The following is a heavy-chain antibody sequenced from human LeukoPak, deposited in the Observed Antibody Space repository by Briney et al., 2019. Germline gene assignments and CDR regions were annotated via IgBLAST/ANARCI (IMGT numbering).Heavy chain of an antibody. CDR1: GGFIITNSDN. V-gene: IGHV4-39*01. J-gene: IGHJ5*02. Sequence: SETLSLTCAVSGGFIITNSDNWGWIRQPPGKGREWIGSLHYRGSTYDTTSLHRRVTLSVDTSKNQFSLKLSYVTAAQTATSHCATQHDEDWFHPWGQGTLVPVPS. CDR2: LHYRGST. CDR3: ATQHDEDWFHP. D-gene: IGHD3-3*01.